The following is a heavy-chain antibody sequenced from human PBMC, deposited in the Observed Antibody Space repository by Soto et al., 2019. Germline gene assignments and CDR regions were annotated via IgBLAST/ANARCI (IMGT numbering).Heavy chain of an antibody. V-gene: IGHV3-30*18. J-gene: IGHJ6*03. CDR2: ISYDGSNK. CDR3: AKSPVPKYYYYYMDV. CDR1: GFTFSSYG. Sequence: GGSLRLSCAASGFTFSSYGMHWVRQAPGKGLEWVAVISYDGSNKYYADSVKGRFTISRDNSKNTLYLQMNSLRAEDTAVYYCAKSPVPKYYYYYMDVWGKGTTVTVSS. D-gene: IGHD4-17*01.